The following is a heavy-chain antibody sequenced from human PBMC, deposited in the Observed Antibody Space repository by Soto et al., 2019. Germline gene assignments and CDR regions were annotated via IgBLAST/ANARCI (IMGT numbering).Heavy chain of an antibody. J-gene: IGHJ4*02. CDR1: GFTFKNYG. V-gene: IGHV3-33*05. Sequence: QVQLVESGGGVVQPGGSLRLSCVGSGFTFKNYGMHWVRQAPGKGLEWLAVVSFDGTKTMYTDSVKGLISISRDNARKTLFLQRDSLTAEDTALYYCARELRSYSGAYSDHWGQGTPVTVSS. D-gene: IGHD3-22*01. CDR2: VSFDGTKT. CDR3: ARELRSYSGAYSDH.